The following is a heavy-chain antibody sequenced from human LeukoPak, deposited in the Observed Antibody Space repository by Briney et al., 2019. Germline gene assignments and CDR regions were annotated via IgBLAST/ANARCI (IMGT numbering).Heavy chain of an antibody. CDR2: IYYSGST. V-gene: IGHV4-39*01. J-gene: IGHJ4*02. D-gene: IGHD2-2*01. CDR3: ARWQTYCSSTSCYAVTPFFDY. CDR1: GGSISSSSYY. Sequence: SETLSLTCTVSGGSISSSSYYWGWIRQPPGKGLEWIGSIYYSGSTYYNPSPKSRVTVSVDTSKNQFSLKLSSVTAADTAVYYCARWQTYCSSTSCYAVTPFFDYWGQGTLVTVSS.